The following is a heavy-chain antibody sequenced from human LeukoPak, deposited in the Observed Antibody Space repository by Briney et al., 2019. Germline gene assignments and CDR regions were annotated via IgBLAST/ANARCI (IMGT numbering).Heavy chain of an antibody. CDR3: ARSPRAGDYDSSGYYYPSIWYFDL. CDR1: GFTFSSYS. Sequence: PGGSLRLSCAASGFTFSSYSMHWVRQAPGKGLEWVAFIRYDGSNKYYAGSVKGRFTISRENAKNSLYLQMNSLRAGDTAVYYCARSPRAGDYDSSGYYYPSIWYFDLWGRGTLVTVSS. CDR2: IRYDGSNK. J-gene: IGHJ2*01. D-gene: IGHD3-22*01. V-gene: IGHV3-33*08.